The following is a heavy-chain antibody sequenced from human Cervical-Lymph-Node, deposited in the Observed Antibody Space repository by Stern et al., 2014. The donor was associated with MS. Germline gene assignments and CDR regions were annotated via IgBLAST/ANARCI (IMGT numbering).Heavy chain of an antibody. CDR2: ISGHNGKP. CDR1: GYRFSSYG. CDR3: ARTNPLRFGGFYGMDV. J-gene: IGHJ6*02. D-gene: IGHD3-10*01. V-gene: IGHV1-18*03. Sequence: VQLVQSGAVVEKPGASVKVSCKASGYRFSSYGLSWVRQAPGQGLEWMGWISGHNGKPNHANKFQGRVTMTTDISTGTAYMDLRSLRFDDMAVYYCARTNPLRFGGFYGMDVWGQGTTVTVSS.